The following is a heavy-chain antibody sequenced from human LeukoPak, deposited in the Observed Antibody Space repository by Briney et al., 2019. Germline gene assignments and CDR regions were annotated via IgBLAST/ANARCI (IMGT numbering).Heavy chain of an antibody. V-gene: IGHV3-23*01. CDR3: AKASSRGYFVDY. CDR1: GFTFSSYA. Sequence: GGSLRLSCAASGFTFSSYAMSWVRQAPGMGLEWVSAISGSGGSTYYADSVKGRFTISRDNSKNTLYLQMNSLRAEDTAVYYCAKASSRGYFVDYWGQGTLVTVSS. D-gene: IGHD2-2*03. CDR2: ISGSGGST. J-gene: IGHJ4*02.